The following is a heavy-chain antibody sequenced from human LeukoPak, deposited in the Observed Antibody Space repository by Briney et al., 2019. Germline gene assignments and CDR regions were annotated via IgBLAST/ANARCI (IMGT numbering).Heavy chain of an antibody. V-gene: IGHV4-59*10. CDR2: IYTSGST. CDR1: GGSFSGYY. Sequence: PSETLSLTCAVYGGSFSGYYWSWIRQPAGKGLEWIGRIYTSGSTNYNPSLKSRVTMSVDTSKNQFSLKLSSVTAADTAVYYCARGRHNWFDPWGQGTLVTVSS. D-gene: IGHD2-15*01. CDR3: ARGRHNWFDP. J-gene: IGHJ5*02.